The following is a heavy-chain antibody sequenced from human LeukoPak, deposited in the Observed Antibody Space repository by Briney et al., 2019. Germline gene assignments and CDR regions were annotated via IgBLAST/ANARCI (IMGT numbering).Heavy chain of an antibody. CDR3: AKSVYYDSSGYIDY. V-gene: IGHV3-9*01. J-gene: IGHJ4*02. Sequence: GRSLRLSCAASGFTFDDYAMHWVRQAPGKGLEWVSGISWNSGSIGYADSAKGRFTISRDNAKNSLYLQMNSLRAEDTALYYCAKSVYYDSSGYIDYWGQGTLVTVSS. CDR2: ISWNSGSI. CDR1: GFTFDDYA. D-gene: IGHD3-22*01.